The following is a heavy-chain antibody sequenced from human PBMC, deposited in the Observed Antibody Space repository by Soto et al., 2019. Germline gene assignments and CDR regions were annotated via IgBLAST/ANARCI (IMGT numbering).Heavy chain of an antibody. J-gene: IGHJ4*02. CDR3: AVLPTVTTSSDY. D-gene: IGHD4-17*01. Sequence: QLQLVESGGGVVQPGRSLRLSCAASGFNFNAYYIHWVRQAPGKGLEWGSTISYDGNYKKYGDSVKGRFTISRDNSRKTVSLQMDSLRSEDTAMYYCAVLPTVTTSSDYWGQGTLVTVSS. CDR1: GFNFNAYY. CDR2: ISYDGNYK. V-gene: IGHV3-30*03.